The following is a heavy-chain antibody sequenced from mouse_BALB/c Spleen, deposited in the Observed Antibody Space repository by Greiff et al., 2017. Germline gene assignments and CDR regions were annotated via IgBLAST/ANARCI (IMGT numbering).Heavy chain of an antibody. CDR1: GYTFSSYW. CDR2: ILPGSGST. Sequence: VQGVESGAELMKPGASVKISCKATGYTFSSYWIEWVKQRPGHGLEWIGEILPGSGSTNYNEKFKGKATFTADTSSNTAYMQLSSLTSEDSAVYYCARSTFYYDYDGYFDYWGQGTTLTVSS. J-gene: IGHJ2*01. V-gene: IGHV1-9*01. D-gene: IGHD2-4*01. CDR3: ARSTFYYDYDGYFDY.